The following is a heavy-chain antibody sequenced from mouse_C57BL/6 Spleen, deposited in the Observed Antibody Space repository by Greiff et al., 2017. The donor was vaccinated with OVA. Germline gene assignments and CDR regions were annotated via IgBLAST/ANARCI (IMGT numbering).Heavy chain of an antibody. CDR3: SRSTMVTTFDY. J-gene: IGHJ2*01. V-gene: IGHV1-39*01. CDR2: ISPNYGTT. CDR1: GYSFTDYN. Sequence: VQLQQSGAELVKPGASVKISCKASGYSFTDYNMNWVKQSTGKSLEWIGVISPNYGTTSYNQKFKGKATLTVDQSSSTAYMQLNSLTSTDSADYYCSRSTMVTTFDYWGQGTTVTVSS. D-gene: IGHD2-2*01.